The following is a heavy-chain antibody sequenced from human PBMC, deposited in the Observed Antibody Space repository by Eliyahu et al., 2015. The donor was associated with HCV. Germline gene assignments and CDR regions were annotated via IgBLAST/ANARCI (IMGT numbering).Heavy chain of an antibody. Sequence: QVQLQESGPGLVKPSETLSLSCIVSGGSIXTYXWSWXRQPPGXGLEWIXYIHYSGXTNYNPSLKSRVTISLDMSKNQFSLNLTSVTAADTAVYYCASGGGGIAMTGTGGWFDPWGQGTLVTVSS. D-gene: IGHD6-13*01. CDR3: ASGGGGIAMTGTGGWFDP. CDR2: IHYSGXT. V-gene: IGHV4-59*01. CDR1: GGSIXTYX. J-gene: IGHJ5*02.